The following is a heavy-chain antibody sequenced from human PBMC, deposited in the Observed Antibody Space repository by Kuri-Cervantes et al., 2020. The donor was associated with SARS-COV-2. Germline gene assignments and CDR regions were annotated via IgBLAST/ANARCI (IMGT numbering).Heavy chain of an antibody. CDR1: GYTFTSYG. CDR2: IIPIFGTA. Sequence: SVKVSCKASGYTFTSYGISWVRQAPGQGLEWMGGIIPIFGTANYAQKFQGRVTITADKSTSTAYMELSSLRSEDTAVYYCARGVKNYYDSSGPPGWFDPWGQGTLVTVSS. V-gene: IGHV1-69*06. J-gene: IGHJ5*02. CDR3: ARGVKNYYDSSGPPGWFDP. D-gene: IGHD3-22*01.